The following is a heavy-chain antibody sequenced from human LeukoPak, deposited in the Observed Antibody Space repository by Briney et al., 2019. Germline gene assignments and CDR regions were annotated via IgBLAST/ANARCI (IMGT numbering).Heavy chain of an antibody. CDR1: GYTFTGYY. Sequence: VASVKVSCKASGYTFTGYYSHWVRQAPGQGLEWMGWISAYNGNTNYAQKLQGRVTMTTDTSTSTAYMELRSLRSDDTAVYYCARAPELYGSNNRDFDYWGQGTLVTVSS. CDR3: ARAPELYGSNNRDFDY. CDR2: ISAYNGNT. D-gene: IGHD4/OR15-4a*01. J-gene: IGHJ4*02. V-gene: IGHV1-18*01.